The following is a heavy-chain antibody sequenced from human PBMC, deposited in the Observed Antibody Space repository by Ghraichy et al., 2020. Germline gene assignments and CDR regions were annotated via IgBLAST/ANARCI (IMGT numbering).Heavy chain of an antibody. D-gene: IGHD1/OR15-1a*01. V-gene: IGHV4-34*01. CDR2: INHSGST. CDR1: GGSFSGYY. J-gene: IGHJ2*01. Sequence: SETLSLTCAVYGGSFSGYYWSWIRQTPGKGLECIGEINHSGSTNYNPSLKSRVTILVDKSKNQFSLKLSSVTAADTAVYYCARRGVSLTRKYFDLCGRGNLVTVSS. CDR3: ARRGVSLTRKYFDL.